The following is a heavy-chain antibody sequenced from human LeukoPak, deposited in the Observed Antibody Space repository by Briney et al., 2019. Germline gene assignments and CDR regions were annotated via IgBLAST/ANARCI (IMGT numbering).Heavy chain of an antibody. Sequence: PSETLSLTCAVYGGSFSGYYWSWIRQPPGKGLEWIGEINHSGSTNYNPSLKSRVTISVDTSKNQFSLKLSSVTAADTAVYYCARGGRQKLVRLLRYYYYYMDVWGKGTTVTVSS. J-gene: IGHJ6*03. CDR3: ARGGRQKLVRLLRYYYYYMDV. D-gene: IGHD6-6*01. V-gene: IGHV4-34*01. CDR2: INHSGST. CDR1: GGSFSGYY.